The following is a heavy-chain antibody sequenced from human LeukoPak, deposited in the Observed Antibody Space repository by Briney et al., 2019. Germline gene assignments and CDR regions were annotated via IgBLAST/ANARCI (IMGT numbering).Heavy chain of an antibody. CDR1: GFNFNYAW. J-gene: IGHJ4*02. Sequence: PGGSLRLSCAASGFNFNYAWMTWVRQAPGKGLEWVSCISSTGSYIYYADSVKGRFTISRDNAKNSLYLQMNSLRAEDTAVYYCARDNDYSFDYWGQGTLVTVSS. V-gene: IGHV3-21*01. D-gene: IGHD4-11*01. CDR2: ISSTGSYI. CDR3: ARDNDYSFDY.